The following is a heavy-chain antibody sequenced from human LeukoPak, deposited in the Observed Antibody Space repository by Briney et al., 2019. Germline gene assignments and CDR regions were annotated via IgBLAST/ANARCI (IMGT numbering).Heavy chain of an antibody. J-gene: IGHJ4*02. CDR3: ARDLASDSGDYSWGPDY. V-gene: IGHV3-7*01. D-gene: IGHD4-23*01. CDR1: GFILSSYW. Sequence: GGSLRLSCAASGFILSSYWMSWVRQAPGKGLEWVANIKQDGSEKYYVDSVKGRFNISRDNAKNSLYLQMNSLRAEDTAVYYCARDLASDSGDYSWGPDYWGQGTLVTVSS. CDR2: IKQDGSEK.